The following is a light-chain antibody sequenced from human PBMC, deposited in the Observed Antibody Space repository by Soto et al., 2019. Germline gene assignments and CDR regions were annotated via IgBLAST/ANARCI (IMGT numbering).Light chain of an antibody. V-gene: IGKV3-11*01. CDR3: QQRSNLLT. Sequence: EIVLTQSPATLSLSPGERATLSCRASQSVSSYLAWYQQKPGQAPRLLIYDASNRATGIPARFSGRGSGADLTLTISSLEPEDFAVYYCQQRSNLLTFGGGTKVEI. J-gene: IGKJ4*01. CDR2: DAS. CDR1: QSVSSY.